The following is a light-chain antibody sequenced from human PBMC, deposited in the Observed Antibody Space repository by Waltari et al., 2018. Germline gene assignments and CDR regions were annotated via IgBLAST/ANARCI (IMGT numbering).Light chain of an antibody. CDR1: SRDFVFFNS. CDR3: NSYAGSSSWV. V-gene: IGLV2-14*01. Sequence: QSALTPPAHASGSPGHSLTHPCTGTSRDFVFFNSFSWYQQHPGKAPKLMIYDVSERPSGVSNRFSGSKSGNTASLTISGLQAEDEADYYCNSYAGSSSWVFGGGTKLTVL. J-gene: IGLJ3*02. CDR2: DVS.